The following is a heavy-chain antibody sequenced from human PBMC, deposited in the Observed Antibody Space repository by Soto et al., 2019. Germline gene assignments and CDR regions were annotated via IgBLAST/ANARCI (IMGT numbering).Heavy chain of an antibody. CDR2: IYYAGTT. CDR3: ARLGAYYQAMDS. V-gene: IGHV4-59*08. J-gene: IGHJ1*01. CDR1: NGSISPNY. Sequence: PSETLSLTCTVSNGSISPNYWSWIRQPPGKGLKWIGYIYYAGTTTYNPSLQSRVSISVDTSKNEVSLKLTSVTAADTAVYFCARLGAYYQAMDSWGQGTLVTVSS. D-gene: IGHD3-22*01.